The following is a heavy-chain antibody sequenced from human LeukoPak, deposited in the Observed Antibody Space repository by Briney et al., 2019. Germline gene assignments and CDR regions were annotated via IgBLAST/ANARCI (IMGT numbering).Heavy chain of an antibody. CDR3: AREGGEFDAFDI. V-gene: IGHV3-30-3*01. J-gene: IGHJ3*02. D-gene: IGHD3-10*01. Sequence: PGRSLRLSCAASGFTFSSYAMHWVRQAPGKGLEWVAVISYDGSNKYYADSAKGRFTISRDNSKNTLYLQMNSLRAEDTAVYYCAREGGEFDAFDIWGQGTMVTVSS. CDR2: ISYDGSNK. CDR1: GFTFSSYA.